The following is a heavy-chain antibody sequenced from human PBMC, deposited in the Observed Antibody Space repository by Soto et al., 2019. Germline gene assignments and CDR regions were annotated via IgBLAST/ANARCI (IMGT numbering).Heavy chain of an antibody. CDR3: ARGGDRWSGDRRRYFDW. V-gene: IGHV4-59*01. D-gene: IGHD3-3*01. J-gene: IGHJ4*02. Sequence: NPSETLSLTCTVSGGSISTYYWTWIRQPPGKGLEWIGYIYYSGSTNYNPSLKSRVTISVDTSRTQFSLKLSSVTAADTAVYYCARGGDRWSGDRRRYFDWWGKRKLATV. CDR2: IYYSGST. CDR1: GGSISTYY.